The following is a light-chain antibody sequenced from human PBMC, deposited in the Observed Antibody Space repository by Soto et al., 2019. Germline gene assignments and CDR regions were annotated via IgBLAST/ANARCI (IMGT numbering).Light chain of an antibody. CDR2: KVS. J-gene: IGKJ1*01. CDR1: QSLLYSDGNTY. CDR3: MQGSHWPPWT. Sequence: VVMTQSPLSLPVTLGQPASISCRSSQSLLYSDGNTYLSWFHQRPGQSPRRLIYKVSIRDSGVPDRFSGSGSGTDFTLRINRVEAEDVVFYYCMQGSHWPPWTFGQGTRVEIK. V-gene: IGKV2-30*01.